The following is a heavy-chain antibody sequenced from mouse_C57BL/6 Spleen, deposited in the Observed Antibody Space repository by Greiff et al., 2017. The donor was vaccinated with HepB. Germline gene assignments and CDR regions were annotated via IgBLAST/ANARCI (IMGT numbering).Heavy chain of an antibody. CDR2: ISYDGSN. V-gene: IGHV3-6*01. Sequence: EVQLQESGPGLVKPSQSLSLTCSVTGYSITSGYYWNWIRQFPGNKLEWMGYISYDGSNNYNPSLKNRISITRDTSKNQFFLQLNSVTTEDRATYYCATGDNYEGAWFAYWGQGTLVTVSA. CDR3: ATGDNYEGAWFAY. CDR1: GYSITSGYY. D-gene: IGHD2-12*01. J-gene: IGHJ3*01.